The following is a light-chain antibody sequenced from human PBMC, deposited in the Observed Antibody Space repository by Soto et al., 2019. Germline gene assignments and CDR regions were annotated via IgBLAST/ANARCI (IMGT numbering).Light chain of an antibody. CDR1: GNDFGTFNL. CDR2: ETK. CDR3: CSYAGSSTYV. J-gene: IGLJ1*01. V-gene: IGLV2-23*01. Sequence: QSLLTQPASVTGSPGQSITISCPGTGNDFGTFNLSSWYQRPPGKAPKLLIYETKKRPSGIPNRFSGSKSGNTASLTISGLQAEDEAEYSCCSYAGSSTYVFGTGAKVTVL.